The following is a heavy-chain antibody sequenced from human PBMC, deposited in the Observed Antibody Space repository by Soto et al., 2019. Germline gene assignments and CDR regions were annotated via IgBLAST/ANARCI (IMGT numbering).Heavy chain of an antibody. D-gene: IGHD6-6*01. CDR3: TRDRQGPQHYFDF. J-gene: IGHJ4*02. CDR1: GFTFSSDW. Sequence: EVRLVQSGGGLAQPGGSLRLSCAASGFTFSSDWMHWVRQAPGKGLVWVSRINTDGSGTSYADSVKGRFTISRDNAQNTLYLQMNSRRVEDTAVYYCTRDRQGPQHYFDFWGQGDMVTVSS. CDR2: INTDGSGT. V-gene: IGHV3-74*01.